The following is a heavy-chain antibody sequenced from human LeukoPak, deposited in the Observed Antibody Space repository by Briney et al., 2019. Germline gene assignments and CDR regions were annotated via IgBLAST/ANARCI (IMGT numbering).Heavy chain of an antibody. CDR2: IIPILGRA. Sequence: GASVKVSCKASGGTFTSYAISWVRQAPGQGLEWMGRIIPILGRANYAQKFQGRVTITADKSTSTAYMGLSSLRSEDTAVYYCASSYYYDSSGYYSEYYFDYWGQGTLVTVSS. D-gene: IGHD3-22*01. V-gene: IGHV1-69*04. CDR3: ASSYYYDSSGYYSEYYFDY. CDR1: GGTFTSYA. J-gene: IGHJ4*02.